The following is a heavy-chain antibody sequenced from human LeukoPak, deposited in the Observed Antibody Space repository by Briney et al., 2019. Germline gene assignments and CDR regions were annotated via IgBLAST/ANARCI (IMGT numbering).Heavy chain of an antibody. D-gene: IGHD4-17*01. CDR2: ISWNSGSI. Sequence: GGSLRLSCAASGFTFDDYAMHWVRHAPGKGLEWVSGISWNSGSIGYADSVKGRFTISRDNAKNSLYLQMNSLRAEDTALYYCAIFPTTVTPVDYWGQGTLVTVSS. J-gene: IGHJ4*02. CDR1: GFTFDDYA. CDR3: AIFPTTVTPVDY. V-gene: IGHV3-9*01.